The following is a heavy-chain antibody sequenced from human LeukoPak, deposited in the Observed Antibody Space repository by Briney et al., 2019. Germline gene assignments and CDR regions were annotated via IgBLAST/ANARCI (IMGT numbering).Heavy chain of an antibody. CDR2: IYPGDSET. V-gene: IGHV5-51*01. CDR3: ARLAYYYGSGSYYFDY. CDR1: GYRFTSYW. D-gene: IGHD3-10*01. J-gene: IGHJ4*02. Sequence: GESLKISFKGSGYRFTSYWIAWARPMPGKGLEWMGIIYPGDSETRYRPSFQGQVTISADKSISTAYLQWSSLKASDTAMYYCARLAYYYGSGSYYFDYWGQGTLVTVSS.